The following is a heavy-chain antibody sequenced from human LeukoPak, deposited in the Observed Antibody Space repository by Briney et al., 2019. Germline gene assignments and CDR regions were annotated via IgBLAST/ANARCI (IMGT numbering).Heavy chain of an antibody. J-gene: IGHJ4*02. CDR2: FNPHKGYT. CDR1: GFTSTSDYY. D-gene: IGHD1-26*01. Sequence: PPASVQVSCKASGFTSTSDYYLHWVRQAPEQVLEWVGYFNPHKGYTNAPQKFQGRVTMTRDTSIRTDYMELSRLRSDDTAVYYCAREAVGATTEFGYWGQGTLVTVSS. CDR3: AREAVGATTEFGY. V-gene: IGHV1-2*02.